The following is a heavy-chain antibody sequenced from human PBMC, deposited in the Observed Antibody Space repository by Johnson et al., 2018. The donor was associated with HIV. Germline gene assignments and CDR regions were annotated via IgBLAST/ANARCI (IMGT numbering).Heavy chain of an antibody. Sequence: VQLVESGGGLVKPGGSLRLSCAASGLTFNNAWMSWVRQAPGKGLEWVSVFYSGGFTYYADSVKGRFTISRDNSKNTLYLQMNSLRAEDTAVYYCARVSKYYDSIRGAFDIWGQGTMVTVSS. CDR2: FYSGGFT. CDR1: GLTFNNAW. D-gene: IGHD3-22*01. CDR3: ARVSKYYDSIRGAFDI. J-gene: IGHJ3*02. V-gene: IGHV3-66*01.